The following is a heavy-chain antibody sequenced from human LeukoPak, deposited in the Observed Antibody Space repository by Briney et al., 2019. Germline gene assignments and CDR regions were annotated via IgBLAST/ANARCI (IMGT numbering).Heavy chain of an antibody. CDR1: GFTFSSYS. CDR3: ARVTSPPVVVKSDGWFDP. Sequence: HSGGSLRLSCAASGFTFSSYSMNWVRQAPGKGLEWVSYISSSSSTIYYADSVMGRFTISRDNAKNSLYLQMNSLRAEDTAVYYCARVTSPPVVVKSDGWFDPWGQGTLVTVSS. V-gene: IGHV3-48*01. J-gene: IGHJ5*02. D-gene: IGHD3-22*01. CDR2: ISSSSSTI.